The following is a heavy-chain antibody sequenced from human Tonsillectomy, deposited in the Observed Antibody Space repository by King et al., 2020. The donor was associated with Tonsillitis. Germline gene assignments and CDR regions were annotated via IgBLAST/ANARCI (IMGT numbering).Heavy chain of an antibody. CDR2: IYSDDSDT. V-gene: IGHV5-51*04. D-gene: IGHD2-15*01. Sequence: VQLVQSGAEVKKPGESLKISCKGSRYTFTSSWIGWVRQMPGKGLELMGIIYSDDSDTRFSPSFQGQVTTSADKPLRTVYLQWSSLKASDTAVYYCAIGGEHCSGGSCSAEYYFDYWGQGTLVTVSS. J-gene: IGHJ4*02. CDR1: RYTFTSSW. CDR3: AIGGEHCSGGSCSAEYYFDY.